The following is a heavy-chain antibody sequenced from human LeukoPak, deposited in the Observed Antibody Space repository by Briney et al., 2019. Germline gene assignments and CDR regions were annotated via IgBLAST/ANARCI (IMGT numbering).Heavy chain of an antibody. CDR3: ARGTWGSVLNWFEP. D-gene: IGHD7-27*01. CDR2: IYYSGST. CDR1: GGSISRYY. J-gene: IGHJ5*02. Sequence: PSETLSLTCTVSGGSISRYYWSWIRQPPGKGLEGIGYIYYSGSTNYNPSLKSRVTISVDTSKNQFSLKLSSVTAADTTVYYCARGTWGSVLNWFEPWGQGTLVTVSS. V-gene: IGHV4-59*01.